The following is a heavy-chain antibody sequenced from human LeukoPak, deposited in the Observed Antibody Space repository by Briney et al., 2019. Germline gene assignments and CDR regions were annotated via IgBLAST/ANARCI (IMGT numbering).Heavy chain of an antibody. V-gene: IGHV4-39*07. CDR2: VSHSGGT. CDR3: SRAQPNFGRSLWACDR. CDR1: GGSISSSSYY. J-gene: IGHJ6*01. D-gene: IGHD3-3*01. Sequence: SETLSLTCTVSGGSISSSSYYWGWIRQPPGKGLEWIGTVSHSGGTYYNPSLRSRLTTSLDTSTNQFSLELYSVTAADTAVCYCSRAQPNFGRSLWACDRWG.